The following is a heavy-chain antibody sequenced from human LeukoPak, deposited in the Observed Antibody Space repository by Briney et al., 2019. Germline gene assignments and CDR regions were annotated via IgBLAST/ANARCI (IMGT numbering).Heavy chain of an antibody. CDR1: GGSISSYY. CDR2: IYTSGST. CDR3: ARGLYSSSSAAYYYYMDV. Sequence: SETLSLTCTVSGGSISSYYWSWIWQPAGKGLEWIGRIYTSGSTNYNPSLKSRVTISVDKSKNQFSLKLSSVTAADTTVYYCARGLYSSSSAAYYYYMDVWGKGTTVTVSS. D-gene: IGHD6-6*01. V-gene: IGHV4-4*07. J-gene: IGHJ6*03.